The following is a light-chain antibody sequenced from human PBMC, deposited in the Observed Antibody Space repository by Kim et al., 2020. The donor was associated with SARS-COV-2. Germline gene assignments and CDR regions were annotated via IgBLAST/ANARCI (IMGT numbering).Light chain of an antibody. CDR1: QSVGSSV. CDR3: QQYGSTPYT. CDR2: EAF. Sequence: EIVLTQSPGTLSLSPGERATLSCRASQSVGSSVLAWYQQKPGQAPRLLIYEAFKRVAGIPDRFSGSGSGTDFTLTISRPEPEDFAMYYCQQYGSTPYTFGQGTKLDI. V-gene: IGKV3-20*01. J-gene: IGKJ2*01.